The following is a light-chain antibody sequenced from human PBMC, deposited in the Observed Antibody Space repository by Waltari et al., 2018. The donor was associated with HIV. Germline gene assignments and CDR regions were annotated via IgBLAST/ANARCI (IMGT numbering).Light chain of an antibody. J-gene: IGLJ1*01. V-gene: IGLV2-14*01. CDR1: SSDVGGYNY. CDR2: EVS. Sequence: QSALTQPASVSGSPGQSITISCPGTSSDVGGYNYVSWYQQHPGNAPKLMIYEVSNRPSGVSNRFSGSKSGNTASLTISGLQAEDEADYYCSSYTSSSLYVFGTGTKVTVL. CDR3: SSYTSSSLYV.